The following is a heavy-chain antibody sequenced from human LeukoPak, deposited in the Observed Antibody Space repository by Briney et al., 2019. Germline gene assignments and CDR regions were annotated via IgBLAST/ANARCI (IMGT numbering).Heavy chain of an antibody. J-gene: IGHJ4*02. CDR2: ISSSGSTI. CDR3: ARIGYCSGGSCYSLGLFDY. CDR1: GFTFSSYE. Sequence: GGSLRLSCAASGFTFSSYEMNWVRQAPGKGLEWVSYISSSGSTIYYADSVKGRFTISRDNAKNSPYLQMNSLRAEDTAVYYCARIGYCSGGSCYSLGLFDYWGQGTLVTVSS. V-gene: IGHV3-48*03. D-gene: IGHD2-15*01.